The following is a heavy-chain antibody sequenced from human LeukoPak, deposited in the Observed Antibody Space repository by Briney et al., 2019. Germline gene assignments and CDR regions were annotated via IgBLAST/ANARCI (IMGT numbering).Heavy chain of an antibody. Sequence: SETVPHTCTVSGDSISSYYWSWIRQPAGRGLEWIGRIYTSGSTNYNPSLKGRVTMSVDTSKNLCSLKVNSVTAADTAVYFCARVASGYYDNYFVHWG. V-gene: IGHV4-4*07. CDR3: ARVASGYYDNYFVH. CDR2: IYTSGST. D-gene: IGHD3-3*01. J-gene: IGHJ4*01. CDR1: GDSISSYY.